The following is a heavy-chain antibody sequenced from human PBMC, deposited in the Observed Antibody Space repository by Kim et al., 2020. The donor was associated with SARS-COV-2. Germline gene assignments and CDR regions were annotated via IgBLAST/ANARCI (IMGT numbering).Heavy chain of an antibody. CDR3: ARDHSSGWYHFDY. J-gene: IGHJ4*02. D-gene: IGHD6-19*01. Sequence: YAQGFTGRFVFSLDTSVSTAYLQISSLKAEDTAVYYCARDHSSGWYHFDYWGQGTLVTVSS. V-gene: IGHV7-4-1*02.